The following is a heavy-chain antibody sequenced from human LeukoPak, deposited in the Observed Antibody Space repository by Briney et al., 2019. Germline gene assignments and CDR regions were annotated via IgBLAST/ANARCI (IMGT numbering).Heavy chain of an antibody. CDR3: ARGGSGYYGGPLGY. J-gene: IGHJ4*02. CDR2: IYYSGST. V-gene: IGHV4-59*08. CDR1: GGSISSYY. Sequence: SETLSLTCTVSGGSISSYYWSWIRQPPGKELEWIGYIYYSGSTNYNPSLKSRVTISVDTSKNQFSLKLSSVTAADTAVYYCARGGSGYYGGPLGYWGQGTLVTVSS. D-gene: IGHD3-22*01.